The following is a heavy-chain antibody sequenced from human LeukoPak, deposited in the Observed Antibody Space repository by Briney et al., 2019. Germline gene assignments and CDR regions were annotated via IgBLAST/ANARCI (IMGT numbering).Heavy chain of an antibody. CDR1: GFTLSSYG. D-gene: IGHD2-21*02. CDR2: IWYDGTNK. J-gene: IGHJ4*02. Sequence: PGGSLRLSCAASGFTLSSYGMHWVRQAPGQGLEWVAVIWYDGTNKFYSGSVKGRFTISRDNSKNTLYLQMNSLRAEDTAVYYCAKAGGYCGADCYSAYWGQGTLVTVSS. V-gene: IGHV3-33*06. CDR3: AKAGGYCGADCYSAY.